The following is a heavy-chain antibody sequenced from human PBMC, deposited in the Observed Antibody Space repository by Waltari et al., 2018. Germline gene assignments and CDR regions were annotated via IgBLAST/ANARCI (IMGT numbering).Heavy chain of an antibody. Sequence: QVQLQESGPGLVKPSQTLSLTCTVSGGSISSGSYYWSWIRQPAGKGLEWIGRIYTSGSTNHHPSLKSRVTISVDTSKNQFSLKLSSVTAADTAVYYCARRLQHYYGMDVWGQGTTVTVSS. CDR2: IYTSGST. J-gene: IGHJ6*02. D-gene: IGHD4-4*01. CDR3: ARRLQHYYGMDV. CDR1: GGSISSGSYY. V-gene: IGHV4-61*02.